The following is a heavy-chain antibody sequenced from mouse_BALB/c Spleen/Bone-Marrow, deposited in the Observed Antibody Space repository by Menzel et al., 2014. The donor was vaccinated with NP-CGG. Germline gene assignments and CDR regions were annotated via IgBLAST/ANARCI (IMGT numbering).Heavy chain of an antibody. D-gene: IGHD1-1*01. J-gene: IGHJ3*01. CDR1: GFNIKDTY. Sequence: EVQGVESGAELVKPGASVKLSCTASGFNIKDTYMHWVKQRPEQGLEWIGRIDPANGNTEYDPKFQGKATITADTSSNTAYLQLSSLTSEDTAVYYCASYYYGSSSFAYWGQGTMVTVSA. CDR3: ASYYYGSSSFAY. V-gene: IGHV14-3*02. CDR2: IDPANGNT.